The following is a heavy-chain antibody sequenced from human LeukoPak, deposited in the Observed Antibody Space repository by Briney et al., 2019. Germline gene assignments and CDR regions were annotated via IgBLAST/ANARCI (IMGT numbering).Heavy chain of an antibody. CDR3: ARTSQRDSFTGFVINFFDP. Sequence: GGSLRLSCAASRFIFSSYSMYWVRQAPGKGLQWAAADSVKGRFTIPRDNSKNTLYVQMNSLRAEDRAVYYCARTSQRDSFTGFVINFFDPWGQGTLVTVSS. J-gene: IGHJ5*02. D-gene: IGHD2-15*01. CDR1: RFIFSSYS. V-gene: IGHV3-30*04.